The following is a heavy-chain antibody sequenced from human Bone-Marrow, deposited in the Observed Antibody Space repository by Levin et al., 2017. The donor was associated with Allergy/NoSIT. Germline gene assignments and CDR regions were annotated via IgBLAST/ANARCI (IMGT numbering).Heavy chain of an antibody. V-gene: IGHV3-30-3*01. D-gene: IGHD5-18*01. CDR3: ASRSDTILADAFDI. Sequence: GESLKISCVGSGFPFNNNAVHWVRQAPGKGLEWVAVTSYDGTSYDYADSVKGRYTISRDISTNTVYLQMNSLRTEDTAIYYCASRSDTILADAFDIWGRGTMVTVSS. CDR2: TSYDGTSY. CDR1: GFPFNNNA. J-gene: IGHJ3*02.